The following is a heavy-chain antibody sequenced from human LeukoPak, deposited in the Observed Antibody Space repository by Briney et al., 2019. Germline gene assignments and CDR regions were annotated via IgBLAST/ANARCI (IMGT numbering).Heavy chain of an antibody. CDR2: IYHSGST. V-gene: IGHV4-4*02. D-gene: IGHD3-10*01. CDR3: ARALLFPSYYMDV. Sequence: SETLSLTCAVSGGSISSSNWWSWVRQPPGKGLEWIGEIYHSGSTNYNPSLKSRVTISVDKSKNQFSLKLSSVTAADTAVYYCARALLFPSYYMDVWGKGTTATVSS. J-gene: IGHJ6*03. CDR1: GGSISSSNW.